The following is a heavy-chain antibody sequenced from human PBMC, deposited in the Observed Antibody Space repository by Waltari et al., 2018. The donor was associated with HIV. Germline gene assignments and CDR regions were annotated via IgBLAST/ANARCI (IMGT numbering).Heavy chain of an antibody. CDR2: IYHSGST. Sequence: QVQLQESGPGLVKPSGTLSLTCAVSGGSISSSNWWSWVRQPPGKGLEWIGEIYHSGSTNYNPTLKSRVTISVDKSESRFSLKLSSVTAAGTAVYYCAGGTVRSGTDTWGQGTLVAVSS. CDR1: GGSISSSNW. CDR3: AGGTVRSGTDT. V-gene: IGHV4-4*02. D-gene: IGHD2-2*01. J-gene: IGHJ4*02.